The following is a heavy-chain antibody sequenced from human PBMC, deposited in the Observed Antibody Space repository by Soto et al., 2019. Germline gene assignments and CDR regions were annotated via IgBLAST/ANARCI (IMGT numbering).Heavy chain of an antibody. CDR1: GFTFTSSA. D-gene: IGHD2-21*02. CDR2: IVVGSGNT. J-gene: IGHJ3*02. Sequence: ASVKVSCKASGFTFTSSAVQWVRQARGQRLEWIGWIVVGSGNTYYAQKFQERVTITRDMSTSTAYMELSSLRSEDTAVYYCAAEGRTYCGGDCYDAFDIWGHGTMVTFSS. V-gene: IGHV1-58*01. CDR3: AAEGRTYCGGDCYDAFDI.